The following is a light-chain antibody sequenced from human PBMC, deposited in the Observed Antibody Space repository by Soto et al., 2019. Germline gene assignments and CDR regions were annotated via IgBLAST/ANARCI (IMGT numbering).Light chain of an antibody. CDR2: SDT. CDR1: NIGSKG. Sequence: SSELTQLPSVSVAPGKTASLSCGGNNIGSKGVHWYQQKPGQAPVLVIYSDTALPPVIPERFSGSSSANLATLTISRVEAGDVAYYYCQVWDSGSAHVVFGGGSQRTVL. CDR3: QVWDSGSAHVV. J-gene: IGLJ2*01. V-gene: IGLV3-21*04.